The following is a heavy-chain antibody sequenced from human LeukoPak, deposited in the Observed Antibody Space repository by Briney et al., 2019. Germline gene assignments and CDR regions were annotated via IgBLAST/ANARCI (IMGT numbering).Heavy chain of an antibody. V-gene: IGHV4-34*01. CDR2: INHSGST. Sequence: SSETLSLTCAVYGGSFSGYYWSWIRQPPGKGLEWIGEINHSGSTNYNPSLKSRVTISVDTSKNQFSLKLSSVTAADTAVYYCARGHDYYYSGRQSWFGPWGQGTLVTVSS. D-gene: IGHD3-10*01. CDR3: ARGHDYYYSGRQSWFGP. CDR1: GGSFSGYY. J-gene: IGHJ5*02.